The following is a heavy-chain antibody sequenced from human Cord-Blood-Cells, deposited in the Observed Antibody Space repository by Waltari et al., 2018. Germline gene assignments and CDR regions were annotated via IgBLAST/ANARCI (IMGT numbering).Heavy chain of an antibody. CDR3: AKDGARLYYFDY. J-gene: IGHJ4*02. D-gene: IGHD6-6*01. CDR2: ISGSGGST. CDR1: GFTFSSYA. Sequence: EVQLLESGGGLVHPGGSLRLSCAASGFTFSSYARSWVRQAPGKGLEWVSAISGSGGSTYYADSVKGRFTISRDNSKNTLYLQMNSLRAEDTAVYYCAKDGARLYYFDYWGQGTLVTVSS. V-gene: IGHV3-23*01.